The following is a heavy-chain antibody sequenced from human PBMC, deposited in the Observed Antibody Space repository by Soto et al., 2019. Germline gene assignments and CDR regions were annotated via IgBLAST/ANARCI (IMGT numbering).Heavy chain of an antibody. CDR1: GLPVAGSY. CDR3: VRPLTSGQTHARDV. CDR2: IYNDGTT. D-gene: IGHD3-10*01. V-gene: IGHV3-53*01. Sequence: LRLSCVASGLPVAGSYMAWVRQAPGKGLEWASVIYNDGTTYYSQSVEGRFTISRDTSKNTLYLQMDRLRDEDTAVYYCVRPLTSGQTHARDVWGQGTTVTVYS. J-gene: IGHJ6*02.